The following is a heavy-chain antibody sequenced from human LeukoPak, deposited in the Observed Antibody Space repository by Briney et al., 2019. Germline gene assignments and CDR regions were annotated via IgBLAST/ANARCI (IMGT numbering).Heavy chain of an antibody. V-gene: IGHV3-23*01. CDR3: AKGRHYYGSGSYLDS. Sequence: TGGSLRFSCAASGFTFSSHAMNWVRKAPGKGLEWVSAISGSGSTTYYADSVKGRFTISRDKSKNTLYLQMNSLRAEDTAIYYCAKGRHYYGSGSYLDSWGQGTLVTVSS. J-gene: IGHJ4*02. CDR2: ISGSGSTT. CDR1: GFTFSSHA. D-gene: IGHD3-10*01.